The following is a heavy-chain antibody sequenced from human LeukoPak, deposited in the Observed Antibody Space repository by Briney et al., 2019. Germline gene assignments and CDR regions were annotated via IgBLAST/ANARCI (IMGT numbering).Heavy chain of an antibody. CDR1: GYTFTGYY. CDR3: ARDIGGIEMATIFLSD. D-gene: IGHD5-24*01. CDR2: INPNSGAT. V-gene: IGHV1-2*02. J-gene: IGHJ4*02. Sequence: ASVKVSCMVSGYTFTGYYIHWVRQAPGQGLEWMGWINPNSGATDYAQKFQGRVTMTRDTSIDTAYMDLSRLSSDDTAVYFCARDIGGIEMATIFLSDWGQGTLVSVSS.